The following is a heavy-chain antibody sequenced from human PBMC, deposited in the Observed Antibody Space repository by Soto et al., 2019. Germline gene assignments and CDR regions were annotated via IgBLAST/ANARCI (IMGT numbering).Heavy chain of an antibody. CDR1: GFTFDDYA. CDR2: ISWNSGSI. Sequence: GGSLRLSFAASGFTFDDYAMHWVRQAPGKGLEWVSGISWNSGSIGYADSVKGRFTISRDNAKNSLYLQMNSLRAEDTALYYCAKSAVATIENWFDPWGQGT. V-gene: IGHV3-9*01. CDR3: AKSAVATIENWFDP. D-gene: IGHD5-12*01. J-gene: IGHJ5*02.